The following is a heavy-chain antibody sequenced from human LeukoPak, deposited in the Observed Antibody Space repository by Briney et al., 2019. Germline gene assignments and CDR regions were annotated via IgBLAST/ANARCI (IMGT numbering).Heavy chain of an antibody. Sequence: GGSLRLSCAASGFTFSNFAMNWVRQAPGKGLEWVSTISGSGGSTYYADSVKGRFTISRDNSKNTLYLQMNSLRAEDTAVYYCAKSDWFDPWGQGTLVTVSS. CDR3: AKSDWFDP. J-gene: IGHJ5*02. CDR2: ISGSGGST. CDR1: GFTFSNFA. V-gene: IGHV3-23*01.